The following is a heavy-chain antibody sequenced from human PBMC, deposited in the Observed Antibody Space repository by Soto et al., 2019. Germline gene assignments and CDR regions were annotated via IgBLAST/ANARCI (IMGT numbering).Heavy chain of an antibody. D-gene: IGHD2-8*01. V-gene: IGHV3-30-3*01. CDR3: ARDMARLRTAVSQKH. J-gene: IGHJ4*02. CDR1: GFIFSTYA. CDR2: ISHDGSNK. Sequence: QVQLVESGGGVVQPGRSLRLSCVASGFIFSTYAIHWVRQAPGKGLEWVAVISHDGSNKYYADSVKGRFTISRDNSKNTLDLQMNSLRAEDTAVYYCARDMARLRTAVSQKHWGQGTLVTVSS.